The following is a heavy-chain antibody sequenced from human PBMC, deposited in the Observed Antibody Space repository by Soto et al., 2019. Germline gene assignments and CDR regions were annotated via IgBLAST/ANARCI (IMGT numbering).Heavy chain of an antibody. CDR2: IYYSVST. CDR1: GGSISSYY. V-gene: IGHV4-59*08. Sequence: PSETLSLTCTVSGGSISSYYWSWIRQPPGKGLERVVYIYYSVSTNYNPSLKSRVTISVDTSKNHFSLKLSSVTAADTAVFYCARQSHYYGSGSYYRWFDPWGQGTLVTVSS. D-gene: IGHD3-10*01. J-gene: IGHJ5*02. CDR3: ARQSHYYGSGSYYRWFDP.